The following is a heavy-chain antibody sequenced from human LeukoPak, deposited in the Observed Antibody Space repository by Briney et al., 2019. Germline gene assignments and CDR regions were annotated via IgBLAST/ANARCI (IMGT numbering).Heavy chain of an antibody. CDR1: GGSISSSSYY. CDR3: ALLKWELHAFDI. V-gene: IGHV4-61*05. Sequence: SETLSLTCTVSGGSISSSSYYWGWIRQPPGKGLEWIGYIYYSGSTNYNPSLKSRVTISVDTSKNQFSLKLSSVTAADTAVYYCALLKWELHAFDIWGQGTMVTVSS. J-gene: IGHJ3*02. CDR2: IYYSGST. D-gene: IGHD1-26*01.